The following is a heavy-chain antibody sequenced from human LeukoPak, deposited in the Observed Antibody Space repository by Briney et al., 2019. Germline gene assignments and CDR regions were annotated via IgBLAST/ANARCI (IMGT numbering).Heavy chain of an antibody. J-gene: IGHJ4*02. Sequence: GGSLRLSCAASGFTVSSNYMSWVRQAPGKGLEWVSVIYSGGSTYYADSVKGRFTISRDNSKNTLYLQMNSLRTEDTAVYYCARDPLWFGELSSYYFDYWGQGTLVTVSS. V-gene: IGHV3-53*05. CDR2: IYSGGST. CDR3: ARDPLWFGELSSYYFDY. D-gene: IGHD3-10*01. CDR1: GFTVSSNY.